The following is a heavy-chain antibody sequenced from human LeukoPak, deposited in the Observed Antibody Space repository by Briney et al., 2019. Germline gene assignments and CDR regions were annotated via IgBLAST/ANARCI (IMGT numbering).Heavy chain of an antibody. CDR2: ISSSSYT. J-gene: IGHJ3*02. D-gene: IGHD3-22*01. CDR1: GFTFSDYY. CDR3: ARGYYDSSGYYLDAFDI. V-gene: IGHV3-11*06. Sequence: GGSLRLSCAASGFTFSDYYMSWIRQAPGKGLEWVSYISSSSYTNYADSVKGRFTISRDNAKNSLYLQMNSLRAEDTAVYYCARGYYDSSGYYLDAFDIWGQGTMVTVSS.